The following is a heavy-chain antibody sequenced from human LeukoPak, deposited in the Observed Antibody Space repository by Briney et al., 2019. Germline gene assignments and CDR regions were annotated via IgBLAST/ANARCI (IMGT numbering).Heavy chain of an antibody. CDR2: ISWDGGST. Sequence: GGSLRLSCAASGFTFYDYAMHWVRQAPGKGVEWVSHISWDGGSTYYADSVKGRFTISREKSKKSLYMKKHSLREEDTAVYYCAKDIRGSTSWYYFDYWGQGTLVTVSS. V-gene: IGHV3-43D*04. CDR1: GFTFYDYA. J-gene: IGHJ4*02. D-gene: IGHD6-13*01. CDR3: AKDIRGSTSWYYFDY.